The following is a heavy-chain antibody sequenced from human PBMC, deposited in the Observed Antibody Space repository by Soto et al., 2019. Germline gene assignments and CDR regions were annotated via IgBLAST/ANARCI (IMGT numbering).Heavy chain of an antibody. Sequence: QVQLVESGGGVVQPGRSLRLSCAASGFTFSSYGMHWVRQAPGKGLEWVAVISYDGSNKYYADSVKGRFTISRDNSKNTLYLQMISLRAEDTAVYYCAKLPIPPYDYVWGSYRYGNDYWGQGTLVTVSS. CDR3: AKLPIPPYDYVWGSYRYGNDY. CDR2: ISYDGSNK. V-gene: IGHV3-30*18. D-gene: IGHD3-16*02. J-gene: IGHJ4*02. CDR1: GFTFSSYG.